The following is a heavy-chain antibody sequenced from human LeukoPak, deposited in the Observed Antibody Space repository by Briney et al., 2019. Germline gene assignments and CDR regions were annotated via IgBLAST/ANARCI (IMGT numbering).Heavy chain of an antibody. CDR1: GGSFSGYY. CDR2: INHSGST. D-gene: IGHD1-1*01. Sequence: PSETLSLTCAVYGGSFSGYYWSWIRQPPGKGLEWIGEINHSGSTNYNPSLKSRVTISVDTSKNQFSLKLSSVTAADTAVYYCARRRVWELESYMDVWGKGTTVTVSS. CDR3: ARRRVWELESYMDV. V-gene: IGHV4-34*01. J-gene: IGHJ6*03.